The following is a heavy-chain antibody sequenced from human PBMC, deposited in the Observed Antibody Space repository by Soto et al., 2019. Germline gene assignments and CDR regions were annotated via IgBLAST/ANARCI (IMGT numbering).Heavy chain of an antibody. D-gene: IGHD6-6*01. CDR2: INPNSGGT. Sequence: SVKVSCKASGYTFTGYYMHWVRQAPGQGLEWMGWINPNSGGTNYAQKFQGRVTMTRDTSISTAYMELSRLRSDDTAVYYCARDEAARGFPDYCGQGTLVIVSS. V-gene: IGHV1-2*02. CDR3: ARDEAARGFPDY. CDR1: GYTFTGYY. J-gene: IGHJ4*02.